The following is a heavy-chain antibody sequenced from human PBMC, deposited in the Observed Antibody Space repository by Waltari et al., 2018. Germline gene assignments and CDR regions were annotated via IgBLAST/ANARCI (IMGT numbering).Heavy chain of an antibody. V-gene: IGHV3-30*18. Sequence: QVQLVESGGGVVQPGRSLRLSCAASGFTFSSYGMPWVRQAPGKGLGWVAVIWYDGSNKYYADSVKGRFTISRDNSKNTLYLQMNSLRAEDTAMYYCAKSSAGSSSRTDYWGQGTLVTVSS. J-gene: IGHJ4*02. CDR2: IWYDGSNK. CDR1: GFTFSSYG. D-gene: IGHD6-13*01. CDR3: AKSSAGSSSRTDY.